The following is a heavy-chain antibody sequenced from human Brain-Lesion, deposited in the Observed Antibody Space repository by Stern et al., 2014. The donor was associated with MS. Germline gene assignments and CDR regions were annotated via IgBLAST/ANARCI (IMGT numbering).Heavy chain of an antibody. J-gene: IGHJ4*02. D-gene: IGHD4-17*01. CDR2: INKDGSEK. Sequence: EVQLAESGGGLVQPGGSLRLSWAGSGFTFSHYWMTWVLQAPGKGLEWVASINKDGSEKYYVDSLKGRFTISRDNAKNSLYLQMTSLRADDTAVYYCARKTTAKNWGQGTLVTVSS. CDR3: ARKTTAKN. CDR1: GFTFSHYW. V-gene: IGHV3-7*01.